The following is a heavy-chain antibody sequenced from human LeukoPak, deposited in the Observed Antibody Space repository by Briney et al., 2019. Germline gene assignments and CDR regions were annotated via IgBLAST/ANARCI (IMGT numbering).Heavy chain of an antibody. CDR1: GGSISSSSYY. V-gene: IGHV4-61*01. CDR3: ARDIRGVSDYYYYYYMDV. J-gene: IGHJ6*03. CDR2: IYYSGST. Sequence: SETLSLTCTVSGGSISSSSYYWGWLRQPPGKGLEWIGYIYYSGSTNYNPSLKSRVTISVDTSKNQFSLKLSSVTAADTAVYYCARDIRGVSDYYYYYYMDVWGKGTTVTISS. D-gene: IGHD3-10*01.